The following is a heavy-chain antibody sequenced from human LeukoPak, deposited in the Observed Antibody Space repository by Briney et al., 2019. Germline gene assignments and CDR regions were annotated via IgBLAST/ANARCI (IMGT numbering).Heavy chain of an antibody. J-gene: IGHJ4*02. V-gene: IGHV4-59*04. CDR2: IYYSGST. D-gene: IGHD5-24*01. Sequence: SETLSLTCTVSGGSISSYYWSWIRQPPGKGLEWIGYIYYSGSTYYNPSLKSRVTISVDTSKNQFSLKLSSVTAADTAVYYCARRAEMATAKARPSFFDYWGQGTLVTVSS. CDR1: GGSISSYY. CDR3: ARRAEMATAKARPSFFDY.